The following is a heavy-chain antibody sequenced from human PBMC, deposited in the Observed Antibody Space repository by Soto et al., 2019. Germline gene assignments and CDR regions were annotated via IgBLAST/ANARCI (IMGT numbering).Heavy chain of an antibody. CDR2: LSGSGGTT. Sequence: EVQLLESGGGLVQPGGSLRLSCSTSGFTFNTYAMNWVRQAPGKGLEWVAALSGSGGTTYYADSVRGRFTISRDNSKNTLFLQMNSLRAEDTALYSCAKQRAGYGSGSDTYYFDFWGQGTLVTVSS. CDR3: AKQRAGYGSGSDTYYFDF. CDR1: GFTFNTYA. V-gene: IGHV3-23*01. J-gene: IGHJ4*02. D-gene: IGHD3-10*01.